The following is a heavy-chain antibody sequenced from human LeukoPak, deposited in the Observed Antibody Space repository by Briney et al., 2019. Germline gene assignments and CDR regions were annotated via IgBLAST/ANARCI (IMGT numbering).Heavy chain of an antibody. CDR1: GFTFSTYG. CDR3: ARAGYNSGWYEY. J-gene: IGHJ4*02. Sequence: GRSLRLAWAASGFTFSTYGMRSGHQPPGKWRECVVGIGEGGRNIYYAYSVKCRFNNSSDNSKTTLYLQLNSLKTRATAVDYCARAGYNSGWYEYWGQGTLVTVSS. CDR2: IGEGGRNI. V-gene: IGHV3-33*04. D-gene: IGHD6-19*01.